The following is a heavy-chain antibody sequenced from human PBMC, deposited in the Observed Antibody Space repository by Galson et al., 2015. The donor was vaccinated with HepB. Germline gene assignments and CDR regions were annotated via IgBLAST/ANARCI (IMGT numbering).Heavy chain of an antibody. J-gene: IGHJ4*02. CDR2: IIPILGIA. Sequence: SVKVSCKASGGTFSSYTISWVRQAPGQGLEWMGRIIPILGIANYAQKFQGRVTITADKSTSTAYMELSSLRSEDTAVYYCARDLAYCGGDCYTHFDYWGQGTLVTVSS. CDR3: ARDLAYCGGDCYTHFDY. V-gene: IGHV1-69*04. D-gene: IGHD2-21*02. CDR1: GGTFSSYT.